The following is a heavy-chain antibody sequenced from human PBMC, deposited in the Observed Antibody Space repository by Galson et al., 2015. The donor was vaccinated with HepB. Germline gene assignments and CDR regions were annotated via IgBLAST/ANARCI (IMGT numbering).Heavy chain of an antibody. Sequence: SVKVSCKASGYDFNKYGLSWARQAPGQGPEWMGRIIPILGLANYAQKFQGRVTITADKSTSTAYMELSSLRSEDTAVYYCARDPHYEILTGYNGGMDVWGQGTTVTVSS. CDR1: GYDFNKYG. V-gene: IGHV1-69*04. CDR2: IIPILGLA. D-gene: IGHD3-9*01. CDR3: ARDPHYEILTGYNGGMDV. J-gene: IGHJ6*02.